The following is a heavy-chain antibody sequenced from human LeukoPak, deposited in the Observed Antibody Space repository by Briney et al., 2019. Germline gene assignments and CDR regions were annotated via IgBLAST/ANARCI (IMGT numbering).Heavy chain of an antibody. Sequence: PGGSLRLSCVASGFSFSSYVMLWVRQSPGKGLEWVAFIRSDGSNKYYADSVKGRFAISRDNAMNTLYLQMNSLRAEDSALYYCTRDMQGSRLYLVGSQNDWGQGTLVTVSS. J-gene: IGHJ4*02. V-gene: IGHV3-30*02. CDR2: IRSDGSNK. CDR1: GFSFSSYV. D-gene: IGHD1-26*01. CDR3: TRDMQGSRLYLVGSQND.